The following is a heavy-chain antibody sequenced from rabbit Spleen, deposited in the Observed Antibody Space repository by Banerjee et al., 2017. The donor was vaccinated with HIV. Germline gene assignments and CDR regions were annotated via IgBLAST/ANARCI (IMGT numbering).Heavy chain of an antibody. V-gene: IGHV1S40*01. J-gene: IGHJ6*01. CDR3: ARDTASSFSSYGMDL. Sequence: QSLEESGGDLVKPGASLTLTCKASGFSFSSNDYMCWVRQAPGKGLEWIACIAGSSSGFTYSATWAKGRFTCSKTSSTTVTLQMTSLTVADTATYFCARDTASSFSSYGMDLWGPGTLVTVS. CDR2: IAGSSSGFT. D-gene: IGHD6-1*01. CDR1: GFSFSSNDY.